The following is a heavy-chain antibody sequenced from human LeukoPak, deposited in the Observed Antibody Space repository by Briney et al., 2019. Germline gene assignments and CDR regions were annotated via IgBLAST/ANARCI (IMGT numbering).Heavy chain of an antibody. V-gene: IGHV3-23*01. D-gene: IGHD2-21*02. CDR3: AKEAGDWPHNWFDP. CDR1: GFTFSGYA. Sequence: GGSPRLSCAASGFTFSGYAMSWVRQAPGKGLEWVSAISGSGGNTYYADSVKGRFTISRDNSKNTLYLQMNSLRAEDTAFYYCAKEAGDWPHNWFDPWGQGTLVTVSS. CDR2: ISGSGGNT. J-gene: IGHJ5*02.